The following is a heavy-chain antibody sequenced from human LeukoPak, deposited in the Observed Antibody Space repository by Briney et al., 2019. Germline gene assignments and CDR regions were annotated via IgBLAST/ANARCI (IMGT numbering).Heavy chain of an antibody. V-gene: IGHV4-4*07. D-gene: IGHD1-14*01. CDR1: GGSISSYY. CDR2: IYTSGST. J-gene: IGHJ4*02. CDR3: ARGFSTPNQFDY. Sequence: SETLSLTCTVSGGSISSYYWSWIRQPAGKGLEWIGRIYTSGSTNYNPSLKSRVTISVDTSKNQFSLKLSSVTAADTAVYYCARGFSTPNQFDYWGQGTLVTVSS.